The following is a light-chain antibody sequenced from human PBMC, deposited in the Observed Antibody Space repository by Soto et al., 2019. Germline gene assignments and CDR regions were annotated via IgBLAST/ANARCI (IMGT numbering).Light chain of an antibody. J-gene: IGLJ2*01. CDR3: AAWDDSLNGVV. Sequence: QSVLTQPPSASGTPGQRVTISCSGSSSNIGSNTVNWYQQLPGTAPKLLMYGDNQRPSGVPDRFSGSKSGTSASLAISGVQSDDEAHYYCAAWDDSLNGVVFGGGTKVTVL. CDR2: GDN. V-gene: IGLV1-44*01. CDR1: SSNIGSNT.